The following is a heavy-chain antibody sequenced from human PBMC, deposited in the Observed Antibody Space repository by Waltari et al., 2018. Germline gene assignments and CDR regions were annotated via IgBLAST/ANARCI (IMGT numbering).Heavy chain of an antibody. Sequence: EVQLVQSGAEVQKPGASLKISCKGSGYRFTRYWIGWVRQMPGKGLEWMGIIYPGESDTRYSPSFQGQVTIAAEKSISTAYLQWSSLKASDTAMYYWARLVDIVATIIYWGQGTLVTVSS. J-gene: IGHJ4*02. V-gene: IGHV5-51*01. CDR2: IYPGESDT. CDR1: GYRFTRYW. D-gene: IGHD5-12*01. CDR3: ARLVDIVATIIY.